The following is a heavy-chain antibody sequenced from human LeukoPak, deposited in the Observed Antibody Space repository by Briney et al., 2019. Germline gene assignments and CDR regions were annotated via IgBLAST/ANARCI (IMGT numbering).Heavy chain of an antibody. CDR3: ARTNSGLYYYYGMDV. J-gene: IGHJ6*02. D-gene: IGHD6-19*01. CDR2: IIPIFGTA. CDR1: GGTFSSYA. V-gene: IGHV1-69*13. Sequence: SVKVSCKASGGTFSSYAISWVRQAPGQGLEWMGGIIPIFGTANYAQKFQGRVTITADESTSTAYMELSSLRSEDTAVYYCARTNSGLYYYYGMDVWGQGTTVTVSS.